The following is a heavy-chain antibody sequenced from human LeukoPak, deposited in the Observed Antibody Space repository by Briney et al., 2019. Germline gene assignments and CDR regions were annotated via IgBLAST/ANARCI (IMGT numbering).Heavy chain of an antibody. CDR3: ARTYYYGSGSYYDAFDI. J-gene: IGHJ3*02. Sequence: PGGSLRLSCAASGFTFSSYSMNWIRQAPGKGLEWVSSMSSSSSYIYYADSVKGRFTISRDNAKNSLYLQMNSLRAEDTAVYYCARTYYYGSGSYYDAFDIWGQGTMVTVSS. CDR2: MSSSSSYI. D-gene: IGHD3-10*01. V-gene: IGHV3-21*01. CDR1: GFTFSSYS.